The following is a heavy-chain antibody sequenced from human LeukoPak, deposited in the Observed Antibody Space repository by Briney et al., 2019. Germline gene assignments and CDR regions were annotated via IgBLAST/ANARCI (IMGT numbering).Heavy chain of an antibody. V-gene: IGHV3-48*01. J-gene: IGHJ6*03. CDR3: ARGLNYYYYMDV. CDR1: GFTFSSYS. Sequence: GGSLRLSCAASGFTFSSYSMHWVRQAPGKGLEWVSYISSSSSTIYYADSVKGRFTISRDNAKNSLYLQMNSLRAEDTAVYYCARGLNYYYYMDVWGKGTTVTVSS. CDR2: ISSSSSTI.